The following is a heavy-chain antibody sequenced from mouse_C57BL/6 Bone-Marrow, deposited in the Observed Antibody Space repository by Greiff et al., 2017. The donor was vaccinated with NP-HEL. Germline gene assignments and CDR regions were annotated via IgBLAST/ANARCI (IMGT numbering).Heavy chain of an antibody. Sequence: QVQLQQPGTELVKPGASVKLSCKASGYTFTSYWMHWVKQRPGQGLEWIGNINPSNGGTNYNEKFKSKATLTVDKSSSTAYMQLSSLTSEDSAVYYCARERANYYGSPYYYAMDYWGQGTSVTVSS. CDR2: INPSNGGT. J-gene: IGHJ4*01. V-gene: IGHV1-53*01. D-gene: IGHD1-1*01. CDR3: ARERANYYGSPYYYAMDY. CDR1: GYTFTSYW.